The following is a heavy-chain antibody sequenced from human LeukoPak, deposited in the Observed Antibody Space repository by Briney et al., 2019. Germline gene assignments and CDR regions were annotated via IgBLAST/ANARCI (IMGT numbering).Heavy chain of an antibody. D-gene: IGHD4-17*01. V-gene: IGHV4-61*01. CDR2: ISYIGST. CDR1: GHSFSSDSF. Sequence: PSETLSLTCGVSGHSFSSDSFWGWIRQPPGKGLEWIGYISYIGSTNYNPSLKSRVTISIDTSKNQFSLKLSSVTAADTAVYYCARDLVTVTKGFDIWGQGTMVSVSS. CDR3: ARDLVTVTKGFDI. J-gene: IGHJ3*02.